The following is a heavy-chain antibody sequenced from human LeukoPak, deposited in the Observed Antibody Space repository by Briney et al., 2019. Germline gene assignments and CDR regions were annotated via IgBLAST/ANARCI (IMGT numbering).Heavy chain of an antibody. V-gene: IGHV4-34*01. CDR1: GGSFSGYS. J-gene: IGHJ5*02. CDR3: ARAIKSGYCSSTSCYERDYNWFDP. CDR2: INHSGST. Sequence: SETLSLTCAVYGGSFSGYSWSWVRQPPGKGLEWIGEINHSGSTNSTPSLTSRVTISVDTSKNQFSLKLSSVTAADTAVYYGARAIKSGYCSSTSCYERDYNWFDPWGQGTLVTVSS. D-gene: IGHD2-2*01.